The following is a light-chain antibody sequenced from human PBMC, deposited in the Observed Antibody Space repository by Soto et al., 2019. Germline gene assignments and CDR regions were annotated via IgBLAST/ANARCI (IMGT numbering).Light chain of an antibody. J-gene: IGKJ1*01. CDR2: AAS. V-gene: IGKV1-39*01. CDR3: QQSYSTPGT. CDR1: QSISSY. Sequence: DIQMTQSPSSLTASVGDRVTITCRASQSISSYLNWYQQKPGKAPKLLIYAASSLQSGVPPRFSGSGSGTDFTFTISSLQPEDFASYYCQQSYSTPGTFGQGTKVEIK.